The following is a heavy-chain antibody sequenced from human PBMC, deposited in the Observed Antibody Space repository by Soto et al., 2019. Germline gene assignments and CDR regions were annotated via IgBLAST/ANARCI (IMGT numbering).Heavy chain of an antibody. D-gene: IGHD6-19*01. V-gene: IGHV4-59*01. J-gene: IGHJ4*02. CDR3: ARSVAVPGAHIDY. CDR2: VYYTGST. CDR1: GGSTSGSY. Sequence: SETLSLTCSVSGGSTSGSYWSWIRQSPGKGLEWLGYVYYTGSTNYSPSLRSRVSISVDTSKNEFSLRLSSVTAADTAVYFCARSVAVPGAHIDYWGQGTQVTVSS.